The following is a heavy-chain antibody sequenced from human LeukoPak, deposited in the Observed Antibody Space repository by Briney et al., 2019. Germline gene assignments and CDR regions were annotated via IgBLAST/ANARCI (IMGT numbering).Heavy chain of an antibody. D-gene: IGHD2-15*01. Sequence: GGSLRLSCAASGFTFSSYGMHWVRQAPGKGLEWVAFISYDGTNKYFADSVRGRFTISRDNSKNTLYLQMNSLRAEDTAVYYCAKGYCSGGRCNDYYYYMDVWGRGTTVTVSS. CDR1: GFTFSSYG. J-gene: IGHJ6*03. CDR2: ISYDGTNK. V-gene: IGHV3-30*18. CDR3: AKGYCSGGRCNDYYYYMDV.